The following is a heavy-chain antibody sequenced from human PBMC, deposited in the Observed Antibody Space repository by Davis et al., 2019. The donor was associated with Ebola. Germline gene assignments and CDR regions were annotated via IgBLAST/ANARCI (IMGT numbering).Heavy chain of an antibody. CDR1: GGSFSGYY. D-gene: IGHD1-26*01. V-gene: IGHV4-59*08. Sequence: SETLSLTCAVYGGSFSGYYWSWIRQPPGKGLEWIGYIYYSGSTNYNPSLKSRVTISVDTSRNQFSLKLSSATAADTAVYYCARPWYSGTYYDAYDIWGQGTMVAVSS. CDR2: IYYSGST. J-gene: IGHJ3*02. CDR3: ARPWYSGTYYDAYDI.